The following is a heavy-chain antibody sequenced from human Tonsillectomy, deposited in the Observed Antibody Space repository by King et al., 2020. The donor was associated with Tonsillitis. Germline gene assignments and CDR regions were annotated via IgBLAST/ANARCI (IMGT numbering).Heavy chain of an antibody. V-gene: IGHV3-33*01. CDR3: ARDRDDFWSGYYDY. J-gene: IGHJ4*02. CDR2: IWNDGSND. D-gene: IGHD3-3*01. CDR1: GFNFNNYA. Sequence: VQLVESGGGVVQPGRSLRLSCEASGFNFNNYAMHWVRQAPGKGLEWVAIIWNDGSNDNYADSVKGRFTISRDNSKNTLYLQMNSLRAEDTALYYCARDRDDFWSGYYDYWGQGTLVTVSS.